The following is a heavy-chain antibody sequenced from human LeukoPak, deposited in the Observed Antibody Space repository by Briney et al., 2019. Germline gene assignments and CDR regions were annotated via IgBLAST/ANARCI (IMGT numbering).Heavy chain of an antibody. CDR3: ARGRVPAASRGYYMDV. Sequence: GASVKVSCKASGYTFTGYYMHWVRQAPGQGLEWMGWINPNSGGTNYAQKFQGRVTMTRDTSISTAYMELSRLRSDDTAVYYCARGRVPAASRGYYMDVWGKGTTVTVSS. J-gene: IGHJ6*03. V-gene: IGHV1-2*02. D-gene: IGHD2-2*01. CDR1: GYTFTGYY. CDR2: INPNSGGT.